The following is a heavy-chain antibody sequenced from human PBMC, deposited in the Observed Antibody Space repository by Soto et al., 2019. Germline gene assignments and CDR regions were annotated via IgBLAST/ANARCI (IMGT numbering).Heavy chain of an antibody. V-gene: IGHV2-5*01. Sequence: SGPTLVNPTQTLTLTCTFSGFSLSTSGVGVGWIRQPPGKALEWLALIYWNDDKRYSPSLKSRLTITKDTSKNQVVLTITNMKPLDTATFFFAHSHYDFWSGSDPYGMDAWGQGTTVTVSS. CDR1: GFSLSTSGVG. J-gene: IGHJ6*02. CDR3: AHSHYDFWSGSDPYGMDA. CDR2: IYWNDDK. D-gene: IGHD3-3*01.